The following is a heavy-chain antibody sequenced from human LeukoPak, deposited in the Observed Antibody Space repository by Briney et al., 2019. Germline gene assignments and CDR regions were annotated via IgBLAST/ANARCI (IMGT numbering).Heavy chain of an antibody. D-gene: IGHD2-15*01. CDR2: IKEGGTEK. Sequence: GGSLRLSCAASGFTFSSYWMSWVRQAPGKGLEWVANIKEGGTEKYYVDSVKGRFTMSRDNAKNSLYLQMNSLRAEDTAVYYCARCIVATRHWYFDLWGRGTLVTVSS. CDR1: GFTFSSYW. J-gene: IGHJ2*01. CDR3: ARCIVATRHWYFDL. V-gene: IGHV3-7*05.